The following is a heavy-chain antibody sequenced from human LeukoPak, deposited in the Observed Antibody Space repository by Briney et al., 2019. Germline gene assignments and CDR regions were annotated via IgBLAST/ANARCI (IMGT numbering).Heavy chain of an antibody. D-gene: IGHD2-2*01. CDR2: ISHDERNI. CDR1: AFTFRNYA. Sequence: PGRSLRLSCAASAFTFRNYAMHWVRQAPGKGLEWVAVISHDERNIYYADSVKGRFTISRDNSKNTLYLQMNSLRAEDTAVYYCAKDRTGLLVVPAALDYWGQGTLFTVSS. V-gene: IGHV3-30*18. J-gene: IGHJ4*02. CDR3: AKDRTGLLVVPAALDY.